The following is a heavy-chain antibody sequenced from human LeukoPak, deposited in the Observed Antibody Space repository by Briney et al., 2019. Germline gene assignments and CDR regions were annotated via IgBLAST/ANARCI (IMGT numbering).Heavy chain of an antibody. D-gene: IGHD2-15*01. CDR3: ARFVGSGLDY. CDR1: GASISSYS. V-gene: IGHV4-59*01. J-gene: IGHJ4*02. Sequence: TWETLSLTCSVSGASISSYSWSWIRQPPGKGLEWIGYIYYSGNTNYNPSLKSRLTISVDTSNNEVSLNLNSVTAADTAVYYCARFVGSGLDYWGQGTLLTVSS. CDR2: IYYSGNT.